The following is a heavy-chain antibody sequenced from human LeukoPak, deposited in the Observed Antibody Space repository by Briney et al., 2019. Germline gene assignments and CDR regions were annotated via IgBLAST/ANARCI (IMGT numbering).Heavy chain of an antibody. Sequence: SETLSLTCTVSGGSISRYYWSWVRQPPGKGLEWLAYIYYSGSTHYNPSLKRRVTISVDTSKNQFSLKLSSVTAADTAVYYCARVGPSGYYRLGAFDIWGQGTMVTVSS. CDR3: ARVGPSGYYRLGAFDI. V-gene: IGHV4-59*01. J-gene: IGHJ3*02. CDR2: IYYSGST. D-gene: IGHD3-22*01. CDR1: GGSISRYY.